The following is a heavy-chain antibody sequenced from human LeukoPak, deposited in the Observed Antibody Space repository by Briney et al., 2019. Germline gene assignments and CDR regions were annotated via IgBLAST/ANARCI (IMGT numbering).Heavy chain of an antibody. CDR2: ISDDGTYT. V-gene: IGHV3-74*03. Sequence: GGSLRLSCAASGFSFSRHWMHWVRQAPGKGLVWVSRISDDGTYTANVDSVEGRFTISRDNVRNTLYLHMNSLRAEDTAVYYCARLRMTGTTRYYYGMDVWGQGTTVTVSS. D-gene: IGHD1-7*01. J-gene: IGHJ6*02. CDR1: GFSFSRHW. CDR3: ARLRMTGTTRYYYGMDV.